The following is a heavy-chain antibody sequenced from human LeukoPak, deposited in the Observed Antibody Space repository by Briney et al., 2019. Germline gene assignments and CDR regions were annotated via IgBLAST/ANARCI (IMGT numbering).Heavy chain of an antibody. V-gene: IGHV3-33*01. CDR1: GFTFSSYG. CDR3: ARGLYCGGDCYRPRAEYFQH. CDR2: IWYDGSNK. J-gene: IGHJ1*01. D-gene: IGHD2-21*02. Sequence: GGSLRLSCAASGFTFSSYGMHWVRQAPGKGLEWVAVIWYDGSNKYYADSVKGRFTISRDNSKNTLYLQLNSLRAEDTAVYYCARGLYCGGDCYRPRAEYFQHWGQGTLVTVS.